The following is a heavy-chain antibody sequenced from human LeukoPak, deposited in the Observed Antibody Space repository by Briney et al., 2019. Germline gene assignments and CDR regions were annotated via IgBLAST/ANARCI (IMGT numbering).Heavy chain of an antibody. D-gene: IGHD6-6*01. V-gene: IGHV1-8*03. Sequence: ASVKVSFKASGSTFTSYDINWVRQATGQGLEWVGGVNLNSGNTGYAQKFQGRVTITRNTSISTAYMELSSLRSEDTAVYYCARGLRWRGIAARNYYYYYMDVWGKGTTVTVSS. J-gene: IGHJ6*03. CDR1: GSTFTSYD. CDR3: ARGLRWRGIAARNYYYYYMDV. CDR2: VNLNSGNT.